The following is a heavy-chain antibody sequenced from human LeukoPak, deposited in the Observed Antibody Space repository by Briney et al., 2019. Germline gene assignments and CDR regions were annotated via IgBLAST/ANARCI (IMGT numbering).Heavy chain of an antibody. V-gene: IGHV4-38-2*02. Sequence: SETLSLTCTVSGYSISIAFYWGWIRQPPGKGLEWIGSISHSGSTYYNPSLKSRVTMSVDTSKNQFSLKLSSVTAADTAVYYCARGFDYYDSSGYLSNWYFDLWGRGTLVTVSS. CDR2: ISHSGST. CDR3: ARGFDYYDSSGYLSNWYFDL. D-gene: IGHD3-22*01. J-gene: IGHJ2*01. CDR1: GYSISIAFY.